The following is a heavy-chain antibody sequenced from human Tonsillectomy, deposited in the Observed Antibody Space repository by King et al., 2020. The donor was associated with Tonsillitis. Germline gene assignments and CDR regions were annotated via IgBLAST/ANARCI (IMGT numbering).Heavy chain of an antibody. Sequence: VQLVESGGALVQPGRSLRVSCTASGFTFGDFTMNRIRQAPGKGLEWVGSIRSKSYGWTTEYAASVKGRFTISRDDSKGFAYLQMNSLKTEDTAIYHCTRKYYYDSSGNAIDCWGQGTLVTVSS. CDR2: IRSKSYGWTT. CDR3: TRKYYYDSSGNAIDC. J-gene: IGHJ4*02. D-gene: IGHD3-22*01. V-gene: IGHV3-49*03. CDR1: GFTFGDFT.